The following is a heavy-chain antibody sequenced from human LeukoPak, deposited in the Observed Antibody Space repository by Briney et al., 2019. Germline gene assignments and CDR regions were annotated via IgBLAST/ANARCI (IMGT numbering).Heavy chain of an antibody. CDR1: GFTFGSYE. Sequence: PGGSLRLSCAASGFTFGSYEMNWVRQVPGKGLEWISYISSSGSTIYLADSVKGRFTISRDNAKNSLYLQMNSLRAEDTAVYYCARPSRPYRSSEYFQHWGQGTLVIVSS. CDR2: ISSSGSTI. D-gene: IGHD6-13*01. J-gene: IGHJ1*01. V-gene: IGHV3-48*03. CDR3: ARPSRPYRSSEYFQH.